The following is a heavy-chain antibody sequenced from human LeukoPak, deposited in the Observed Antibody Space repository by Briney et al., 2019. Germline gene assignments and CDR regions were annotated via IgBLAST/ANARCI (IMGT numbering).Heavy chain of an antibody. V-gene: IGHV3-30*18. D-gene: IGHD4-17*01. CDR1: GFTFSSYG. CDR2: ISYDGSNK. Sequence: PGRSLRLSCAASGFTFSSYGMHWVRQAPGKGLEWVAVISYDGSNKYYADSVKGRFTVSRDNSKNTLYLQMNSLRAEDTAVYYCAKGRRTVTTYSDYWGRGTLVTVSS. CDR3: AKGRRTVTTYSDY. J-gene: IGHJ4*02.